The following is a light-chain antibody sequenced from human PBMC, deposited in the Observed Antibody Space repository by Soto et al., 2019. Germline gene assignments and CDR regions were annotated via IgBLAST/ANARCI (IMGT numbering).Light chain of an antibody. J-gene: IGKJ1*01. CDR2: GAF. CDR1: QSLSTN. Sequence: IAITQAPATPHVSPGQRATLSCRASQSLSTNLAWYQLKPGQAPRLLIYGAFNRATGIPARFSGSGSETDFTLTVSSLQSEDFAVYYCQQYNNWWTFGQGTRVE. CDR3: QQYNNWWT. V-gene: IGKV3-15*01.